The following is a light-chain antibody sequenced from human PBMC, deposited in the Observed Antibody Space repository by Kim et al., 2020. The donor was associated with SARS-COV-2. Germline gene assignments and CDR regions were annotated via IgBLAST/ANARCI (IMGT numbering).Light chain of an antibody. CDR3: QAWDSSTKV. Sequence: VPPGQPASITCSGDKLGAKYACWYQQKPGQPPVLVIYQDSKRPSGIPERFSGSNSGNTATLTISGTQAMDEADYYCQAWDSSTKVFGTGTKVTVL. CDR1: KLGAKY. V-gene: IGLV3-1*01. J-gene: IGLJ1*01. CDR2: QDS.